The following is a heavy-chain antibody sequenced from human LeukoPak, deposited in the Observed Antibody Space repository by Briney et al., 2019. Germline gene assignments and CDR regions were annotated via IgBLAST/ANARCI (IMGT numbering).Heavy chain of an antibody. CDR3: AREAGSSWYSRNNWFDP. CDR2: IIPILGIA. D-gene: IGHD6-13*01. Sequence: GSSVKVSCKASGGTFSSYAISWVRQAPGQGLEWMGRIIPILGIANYAQKFQGRVTITADKSTSTAYMELSSLRSEDTAVYYCAREAGSSWYSRNNWFDPWGQGTLVTVFS. V-gene: IGHV1-69*04. CDR1: GGTFSSYA. J-gene: IGHJ5*02.